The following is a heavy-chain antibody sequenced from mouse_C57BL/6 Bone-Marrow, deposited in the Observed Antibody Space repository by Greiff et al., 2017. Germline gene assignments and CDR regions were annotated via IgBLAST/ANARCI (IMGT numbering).Heavy chain of an antibody. CDR3: TTAYGNYAMDY. J-gene: IGHJ4*01. CDR1: GFNIKDDY. Sequence: EVQLQQSGAELVRPGASVKLSCTASGFNIKDDYMHWVKQRPEQGLEWIGWIDPENGDTEYASKFQGKATITADTSSNTAYLQLSSLTSEDTAVYYCTTAYGNYAMDYWGQGTSVTVSS. D-gene: IGHD2-1*01. CDR2: IDPENGDT. V-gene: IGHV14-4*01.